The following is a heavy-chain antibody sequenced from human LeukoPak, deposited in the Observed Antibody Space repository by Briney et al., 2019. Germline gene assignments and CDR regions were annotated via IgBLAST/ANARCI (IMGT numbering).Heavy chain of an antibody. Sequence: ASVKVSCKASGYTFTGYYMHWVRQAPGQGLEWMGIINPSGGSTSNAQKFQGRVTLTRDTSTSTVYMELSSLRSEDTAVYYCARVSGYDNGFDYWGQGTLVTVSS. CDR3: ARVSGYDNGFDY. CDR1: GYTFTGYY. J-gene: IGHJ4*02. D-gene: IGHD5-12*01. V-gene: IGHV1-46*01. CDR2: INPSGGST.